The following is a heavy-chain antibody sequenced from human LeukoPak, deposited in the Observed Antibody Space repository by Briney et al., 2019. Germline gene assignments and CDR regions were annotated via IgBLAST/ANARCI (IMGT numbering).Heavy chain of an antibody. CDR1: GFTFSSYW. CDR2: INSDGSST. D-gene: IGHD6-19*01. Sequence: PGGSLRLSCAASGFTFSSYWMHWVRQAPGKGLVWVSRINSDGSSTSYADSVKGRFTISRDNAKNTLYLQMNSLRAEDTAVYYCARERYSSGWYPEREGFDYWGQGTLVTVSS. CDR3: ARERYSSGWYPEREGFDY. J-gene: IGHJ4*02. V-gene: IGHV3-74*01.